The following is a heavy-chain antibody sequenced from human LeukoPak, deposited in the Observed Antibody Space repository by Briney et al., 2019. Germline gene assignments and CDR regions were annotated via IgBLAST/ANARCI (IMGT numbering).Heavy chain of an antibody. CDR3: ARPLFCAFDNCGYWLDP. J-gene: IGHJ5*02. CDR1: GYTFTKYL. D-gene: IGHD1-20*01. CDR2: INPNGDAT. V-gene: IGHV1-46*01. Sequence: ASVKVSCKTSGYTFTKYLIHWVRQAPGQGLEWVGTINPNGDATNYAPRLQGRLTLTQDTSTSTVYMELRGLTPDDTAVYYCARPLFCAFDNCGYWLDPWGPGTLVTVSS.